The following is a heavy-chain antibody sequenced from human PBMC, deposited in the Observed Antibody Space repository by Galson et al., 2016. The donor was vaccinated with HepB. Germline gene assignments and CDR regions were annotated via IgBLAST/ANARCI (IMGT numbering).Heavy chain of an antibody. CDR1: GYIFTSFG. V-gene: IGHV1-18*01. CDR2: ISGYSGKT. D-gene: IGHD5/OR15-5a*01. Sequence: SVKVSCKASGYIFTSFGISWVRQAPGRGLEWMGWISGYSGKTEYAQNLQGRVAVTTDTSATTAYLELRSLRSDDTAVYYCARVRLVSAGLNDYWGQGTLVTVSS. J-gene: IGHJ4*02. CDR3: ARVRLVSAGLNDY.